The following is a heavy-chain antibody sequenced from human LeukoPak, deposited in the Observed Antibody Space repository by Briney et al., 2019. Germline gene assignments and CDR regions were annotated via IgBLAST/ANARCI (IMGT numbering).Heavy chain of an antibody. CDR3: ARARSSFITIFGVVTQYYFDY. D-gene: IGHD3-3*01. J-gene: IGHJ4*02. V-gene: IGHV4-59*01. CDR1: GGSISSYY. Sequence: SETLSLTCTVSGGSISSYYWSWIRQPPGKGLEWIGYIYYSGSTNYNPSLKSRVTISVDTSKNQFSLKLSSVTAADTAAYYCARARSSFITIFGVVTQYYFDYWGQGTLVTVSS. CDR2: IYYSGST.